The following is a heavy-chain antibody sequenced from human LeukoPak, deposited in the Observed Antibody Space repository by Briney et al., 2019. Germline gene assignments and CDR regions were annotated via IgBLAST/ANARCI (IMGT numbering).Heavy chain of an antibody. CDR1: GFTFRSYG. D-gene: IGHD6-19*01. J-gene: IGHJ4*02. CDR2: IRYDGSNK. Sequence: GGSLRLSXAASGFTFRSYGMHWVRQAPGKGLEWVAFIRYDGSNKYYADSVKGRFTISRDNSKNTLYLQMNSLRAEDTAVYYCAKDGDGWYFGFDYWGQGTLVTVSS. CDR3: AKDGDGWYFGFDY. V-gene: IGHV3-30*02.